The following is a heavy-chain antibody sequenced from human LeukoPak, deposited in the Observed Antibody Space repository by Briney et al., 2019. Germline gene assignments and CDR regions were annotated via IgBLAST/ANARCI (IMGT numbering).Heavy chain of an antibody. J-gene: IGHJ6*03. CDR1: GGSISSHY. D-gene: IGHD4-11*01. CDR3: AGRTTVNAEMNYYYYYMDV. CDR2: IYYSGST. V-gene: IGHV4-59*11. Sequence: PSETLALTCTVSGGSISSHYGSWIRQPPGRGLEWIGYIYYSGSTNYNPSLKSRVTISVDTSKNQFSLKLSSVTAADTAVYYCAGRTTVNAEMNYYYYYMDVWGKGTTVTVSS.